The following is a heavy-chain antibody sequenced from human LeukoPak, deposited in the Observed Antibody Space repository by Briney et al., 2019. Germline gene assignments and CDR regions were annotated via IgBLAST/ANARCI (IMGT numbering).Heavy chain of an antibody. Sequence: ASVKVSCKASGYTFTGYYMHWVRQAPGQGLEWMGRINPNSGGTNYAQKFQGRVTMTRDTSISTAYMELSRLRSDDTAMYYCARDPGYCSGGSCYSEYYFDYWGQGTLVTVSS. V-gene: IGHV1-2*06. J-gene: IGHJ4*02. CDR1: GYTFTGYY. CDR2: INPNSGGT. CDR3: ARDPGYCSGGSCYSEYYFDY. D-gene: IGHD2-15*01.